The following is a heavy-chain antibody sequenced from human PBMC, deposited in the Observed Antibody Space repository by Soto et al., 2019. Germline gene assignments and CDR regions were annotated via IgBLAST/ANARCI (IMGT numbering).Heavy chain of an antibody. CDR2: IYYSGNT. V-gene: IGHV4-31*03. CDR3: ARSVFP. J-gene: IGHJ5*02. Sequence: QVQLQESGPGLVKPSQTLSLTCTVSGGSISSGGYYWNWIRQHPGKGLEWIGYIYYSGNTYYNPPLKSRVSIPFDTPKNQSSLKLNSVTAADPAVYYCARSVFPWGQGTLFTVSS. CDR1: GGSISSGGYY.